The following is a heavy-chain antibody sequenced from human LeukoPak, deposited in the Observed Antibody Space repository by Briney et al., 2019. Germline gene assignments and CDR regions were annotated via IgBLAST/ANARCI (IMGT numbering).Heavy chain of an antibody. CDR2: IYSGGST. J-gene: IGHJ4*02. D-gene: IGHD5-18*01. CDR1: GFTLSSNY. CDR3: ARDRPGNTAIDY. Sequence: GRSPRLSCAASGFTLSSNYMSWVRQAPGKGLEWGSVIYSGGSTYYADSVKGRFTISRDNAKNTLYLQMNSLRAEDTAVYYCARDRPGNTAIDYWGQGTLVTVSS. V-gene: IGHV3-53*01.